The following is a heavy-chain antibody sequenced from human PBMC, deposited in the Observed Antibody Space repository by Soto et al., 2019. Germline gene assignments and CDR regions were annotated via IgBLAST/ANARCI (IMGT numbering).Heavy chain of an antibody. J-gene: IGHJ5*02. CDR3: TPLAIIAAAGTGGPAQFDP. Sequence: ASVKVSCKASGYTFTVYYMHWVRQAPGQGLEWMGWINPNSGGTNYAQKFQGRVTMTRDTSISTAYMELSRLRSDDTAVYYCTPLAIIAAAGTGGPAQFDPWGQGTLVTGSS. V-gene: IGHV1-2*02. CDR2: INPNSGGT. D-gene: IGHD6-13*01. CDR1: GYTFTVYY.